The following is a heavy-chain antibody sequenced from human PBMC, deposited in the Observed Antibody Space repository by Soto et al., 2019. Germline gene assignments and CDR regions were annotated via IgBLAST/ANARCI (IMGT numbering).Heavy chain of an antibody. CDR1: GYTFTSYG. Sequence: ASVKVSCKASGYTFTSYGISWVRQAPGQGLEWMGWISAYNGNTNYAQKFQGRVTITADKSTSTAYMELSSLRSEDTAVYYCVVVAATQPYWGQGTLVTVSS. D-gene: IGHD2-15*01. V-gene: IGHV1-18*01. J-gene: IGHJ4*02. CDR2: ISAYNGNT. CDR3: VVVAATQPY.